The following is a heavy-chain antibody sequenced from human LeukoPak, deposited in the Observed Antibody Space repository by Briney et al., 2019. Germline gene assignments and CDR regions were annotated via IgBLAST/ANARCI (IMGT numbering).Heavy chain of an antibody. CDR3: AILTRSGYYSGDWFDP. Sequence: ASVKVSCKASGYTFTSYYMHWVRQAPGQGLEWMGIINPSGGSTSYAQKFQGRVTMTRDMSTSTVYMELSSLRSEDTAVYYCAILTRSGYYSGDWFDPWGQGTLVTVSS. CDR1: GYTFTSYY. CDR2: INPSGGST. V-gene: IGHV1-46*01. J-gene: IGHJ5*02. D-gene: IGHD3-22*01.